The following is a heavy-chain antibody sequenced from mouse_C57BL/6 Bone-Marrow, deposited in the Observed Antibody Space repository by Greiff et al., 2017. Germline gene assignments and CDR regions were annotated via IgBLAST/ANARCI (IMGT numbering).Heavy chain of an antibody. J-gene: IGHJ3*01. D-gene: IGHD1-1*01. CDR1: GYTFTDYY. CDR2: INPYNGGT. V-gene: IGHV1-19*01. CDR3: ARLDYYGSSYFAY. Sequence: EVKLQQSGPVLVKPGASVKMSCKASGYTFTDYYLNWVKQSHGKSLEWIGVINPYNGGTSYNQKFKGKATLTVDKSSSTAYMELNSLTSEDSAVYYCARLDYYGSSYFAYWGQGTLVTVSA.